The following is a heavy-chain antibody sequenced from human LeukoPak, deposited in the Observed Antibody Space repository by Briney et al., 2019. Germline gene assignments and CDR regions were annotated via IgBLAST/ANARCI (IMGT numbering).Heavy chain of an antibody. V-gene: IGHV1-3*01. J-gene: IGHJ6*02. Sequence: ASVKVSCKASGYTFTSYAMHWVRQAPGQRLEWMGWINAGNGNTKYSQKFQGRVTITADESTSTAYMELSSLRSEDTAVYYCARRFLEWSSPSNYYYYGMDVWGQGTTVTVSS. CDR2: INAGNGNT. CDR3: ARRFLEWSSPSNYYYYGMDV. CDR1: GYTFTSYA. D-gene: IGHD3-3*01.